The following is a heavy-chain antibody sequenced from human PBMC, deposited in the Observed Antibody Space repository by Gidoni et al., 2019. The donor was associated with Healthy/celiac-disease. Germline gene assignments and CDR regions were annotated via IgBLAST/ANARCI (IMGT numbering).Heavy chain of an antibody. J-gene: IGHJ4*02. D-gene: IGHD3-22*01. CDR3: AKGGTYYYDSSGYYYGY. CDR2: ISGSGGSK. CDR1: GFPFSSYA. V-gene: IGHV3-23*01. Sequence: ELQLLESGGGLVQPGGSLRLSCAASGFPFSSYAMSWVRQAPGKGLEWVSAISGSGGSKYYADSVKGRFTISRDNFKNTLYLQMNSLRAEDTAVYYCAKGGTYYYDSSGYYYGYWGQGTLVTVSS.